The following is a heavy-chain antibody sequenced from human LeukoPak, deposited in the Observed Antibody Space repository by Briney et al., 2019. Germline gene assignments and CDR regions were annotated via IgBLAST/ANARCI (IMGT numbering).Heavy chain of an antibody. CDR3: ARERWYYYYGMDV. CDR2: IKQDGSEK. Sequence: GGSLRLSCAASGFTFSSYWMSWVRQAPGKGLEWVANIKQDGSEKYYVDSVKGRFTISRDNAKNSLYLQMNSLRAEDTAVYYCARERWYYYYGMDVWGQGTTVTVSS. CDR1: GFTFSSYW. J-gene: IGHJ6*02. D-gene: IGHD5-24*01. V-gene: IGHV3-7*03.